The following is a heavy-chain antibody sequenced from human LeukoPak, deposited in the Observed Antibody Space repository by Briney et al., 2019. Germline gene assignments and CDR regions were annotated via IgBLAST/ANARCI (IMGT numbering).Heavy chain of an antibody. V-gene: IGHV4-59*01. CDR1: GGSISRYY. J-gene: IGHJ3*02. D-gene: IGHD3-22*01. Sequence: SETLSLTCTVSGGSISRYYWNWIRQPPGKGLEWIGYIYNSGSTNYNPSLKSRVTISVDTSKNQVSLKLSSVTAADTAVYYCARETYYYDSSGRSDAFDIWGQGTMVTVSS. CDR2: IYNSGST. CDR3: ARETYYYDSSGRSDAFDI.